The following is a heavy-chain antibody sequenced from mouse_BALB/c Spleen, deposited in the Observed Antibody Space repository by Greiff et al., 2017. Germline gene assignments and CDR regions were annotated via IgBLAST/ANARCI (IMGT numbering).Heavy chain of an antibody. Sequence: VMLVESGPGLVQPSQSLSITCTVSGFSLTSYGVHWVRQSPGKGLEWLGVIWSGGSTDYNAAFISRLSISKDNSKSQVFFKMNSLQANDTAIYYCARNSHYYGSSYWFAYWGQGTLVTVSA. J-gene: IGHJ3*01. V-gene: IGHV2-2*02. CDR3: ARNSHYYGSSYWFAY. D-gene: IGHD1-1*01. CDR1: GFSLTSYG. CDR2: IWSGGST.